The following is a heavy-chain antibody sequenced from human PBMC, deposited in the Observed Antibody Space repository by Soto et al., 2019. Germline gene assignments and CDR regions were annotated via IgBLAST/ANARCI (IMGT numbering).Heavy chain of an antibody. Sequence: SETLSLTCAVYGGSFSGYYWSWIRQPPGKGLEWIGEINHSGSTNYNPSLKSRVTISVDTSKNQFSLKLSSVTAADTAVYYCARRGIAARRLDYWGQGTLVTVSS. CDR1: GGSFSGYY. CDR3: ARRGIAARRLDY. J-gene: IGHJ4*02. CDR2: INHSGST. V-gene: IGHV4-34*01. D-gene: IGHD6-6*01.